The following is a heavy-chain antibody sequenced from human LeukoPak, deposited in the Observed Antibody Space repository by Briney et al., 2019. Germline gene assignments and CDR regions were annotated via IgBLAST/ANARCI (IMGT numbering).Heavy chain of an antibody. CDR2: INPSGGST. J-gene: IGHJ4*02. D-gene: IGHD3-16*02. CDR1: GYTFTGYY. Sequence: ASVKVSCKASGYTFTGYYMHWVRQAPGQGLEWMGIINPSGGSTSYAQKFQGRVTMTRDTSTSTVYMELSSLRSEDTAVYYCATAHVWGSYRTSWDYWGQRTLVTVSS. CDR3: ATAHVWGSYRTSWDY. V-gene: IGHV1-46*01.